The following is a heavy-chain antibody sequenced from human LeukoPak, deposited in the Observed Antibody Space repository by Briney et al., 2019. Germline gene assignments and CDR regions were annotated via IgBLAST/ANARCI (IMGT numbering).Heavy chain of an antibody. CDR2: ISYDGSNK. CDR1: GFTFSSYS. Sequence: GGSLRLSCAASGFTFSSYSMNWVRQAPGKGLEWVAVISYDGSNKYYADSVKGRFTISRDNSKNTLYLQMNSLRAEDTAVYYCARGRYYGSGSYYNDYWGQGTLVTVSS. CDR3: ARGRYYGSGSYYNDY. J-gene: IGHJ4*02. D-gene: IGHD3-10*01. V-gene: IGHV3-30*03.